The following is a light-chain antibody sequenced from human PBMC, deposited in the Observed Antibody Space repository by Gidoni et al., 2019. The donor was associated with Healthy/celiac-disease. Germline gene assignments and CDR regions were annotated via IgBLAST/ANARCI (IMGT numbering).Light chain of an antibody. CDR2: GAS. Sequence: EIVMTQSPATLSVSPGERATLSCRASQSVSSNLAWYQQKPGQAPRLLIYGASTRATGIPARFSGSGSGTEFTLTISSLQSEDFAVYYRQQYNNWPGTFGQXTKVEIK. CDR1: QSVSSN. V-gene: IGKV3-15*01. J-gene: IGKJ1*01. CDR3: QQYNNWPGT.